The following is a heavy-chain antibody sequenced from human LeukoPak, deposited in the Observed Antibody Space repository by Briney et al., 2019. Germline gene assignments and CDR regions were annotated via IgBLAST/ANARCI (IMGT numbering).Heavy chain of an antibody. J-gene: IGHJ4*02. CDR2: IYYTGSGST. V-gene: IGHV4-59*08. CDR1: GGSISPYY. Sequence: SETLSLTCTVSGGSISPYYWSWIRQPPGNGLEWIGYIYYTGSGSTSHNPSLKSRVTISVDTSKNQFSLNLNSVTAADTAVYYCARHAVYAGSGWAFDYWGQGTLVTVSS. D-gene: IGHD6-19*01. CDR3: ARHAVYAGSGWAFDY.